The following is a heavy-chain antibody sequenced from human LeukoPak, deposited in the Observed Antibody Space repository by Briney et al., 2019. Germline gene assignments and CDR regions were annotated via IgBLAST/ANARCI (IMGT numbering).Heavy chain of an antibody. CDR1: GYTFTGYY. CDR3: ARVDYDFWSGYLPRSAFDI. Sequence: ASVKVSCKASGYTFTGYYMHWVRQAPGQGLEWMGWINPNSGGTNYAQKFQGRVTMTRDTSISTAYMELSRLRSDDTAVYYCARVDYDFWSGYLPRSAFDIRGQGTMVTVSS. CDR2: INPNSGGT. J-gene: IGHJ3*02. D-gene: IGHD3-3*01. V-gene: IGHV1-2*02.